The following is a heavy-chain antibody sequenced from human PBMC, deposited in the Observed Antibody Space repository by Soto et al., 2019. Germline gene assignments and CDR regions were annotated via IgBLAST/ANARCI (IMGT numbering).Heavy chain of an antibody. V-gene: IGHV4-61*08. Sequence: QVQLQESGPGLVKPSETLSLTCTVSVSGGSVSTGVHYWSWIRRPPGKVLEWIGYIYYSGSTNYNPSLKTRVTISVDTSKNQFSLKLTSVTAADTAVYYCARGYYTSWYWFDRWGRGTLVTVSS. CDR1: GGSVSTGVHY. CDR2: IYYSGST. CDR3: ARGYYTSWYWFDR. J-gene: IGHJ2*01. D-gene: IGHD6-13*01.